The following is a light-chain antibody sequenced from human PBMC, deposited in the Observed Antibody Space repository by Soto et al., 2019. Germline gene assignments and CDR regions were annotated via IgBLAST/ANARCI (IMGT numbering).Light chain of an antibody. Sequence: DIQMTQYPSTLSASVGDRVNITCRASQSISNWLAWYQQKPGKAPKLLIYYASSLASGVPTRFSGSGSGTEYTLTISSLQPVDFATYYCQQSNRSPWTFGQGTKVEIK. CDR3: QQSNRSPWT. CDR1: QSISNW. CDR2: YAS. J-gene: IGKJ1*01. V-gene: IGKV1-5*01.